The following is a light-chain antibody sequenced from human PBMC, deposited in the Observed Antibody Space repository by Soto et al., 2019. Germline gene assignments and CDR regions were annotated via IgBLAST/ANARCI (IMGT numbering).Light chain of an antibody. CDR3: RSYTTSSTYV. CDR1: SSDVGSYNR. CDR2: EVS. Sequence: QSALTQPPSVSGSPGQSGTISCTGTSSDVGSYNRVSWYQQPPGTAPKLMIFEVSNRPSGVPDRFSESKSGNTASLTISGLQAEDEAAYYCRSYTTSSTYVFGTGTTLTVL. J-gene: IGLJ1*01. V-gene: IGLV2-18*02.